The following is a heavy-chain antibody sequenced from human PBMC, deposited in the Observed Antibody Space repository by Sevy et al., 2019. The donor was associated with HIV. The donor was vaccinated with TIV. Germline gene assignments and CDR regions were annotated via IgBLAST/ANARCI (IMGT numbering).Heavy chain of an antibody. CDR1: GYSFTNYW. Sequence: GESLKISCKGSGYSFTNYWIAWVRQMPGKGLEWMGIIYPGDSHTRYSPSFEGQVSISADKAINTAYLQWMSLKASDTATYYCATGCSDGSCYSAFDYWFQGTLVTVSS. D-gene: IGHD2-15*01. CDR3: ATGCSDGSCYSAFDY. CDR2: IYPGDSHT. J-gene: IGHJ4*02. V-gene: IGHV5-51*01.